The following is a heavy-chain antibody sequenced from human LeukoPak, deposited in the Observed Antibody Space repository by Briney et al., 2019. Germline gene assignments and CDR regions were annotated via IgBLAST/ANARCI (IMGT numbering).Heavy chain of an antibody. CDR3: ASLTRCSSTSCYTAPLGY. V-gene: IGHV1-69*05. D-gene: IGHD2-2*02. J-gene: IGHJ4*02. CDR1: GGTFSSYA. CDR2: IIPIFGTA. Sequence: ASVKVSCKASGGTFSSYAISWVRQAPGQGLEWMGGIIPIFGTANYAQKFQGRVTITTDESTSTAYMELSSPRSEDTAVYYCASLTRCSSTSCYTAPLGYWGQGTLVTVSS.